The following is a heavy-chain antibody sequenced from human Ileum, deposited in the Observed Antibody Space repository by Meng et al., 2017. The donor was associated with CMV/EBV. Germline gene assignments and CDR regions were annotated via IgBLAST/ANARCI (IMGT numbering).Heavy chain of an antibody. V-gene: IGHV3-21*01. J-gene: IGHJ5*02. CDR2: ISSNADYI. CDR1: GFLFSADT. CDR3: ARGLTTSFDNS. Sequence: LSCAASGFLFSADTMNWVRQAPGRGLEWVSSISSNADYIYYAASVRGRFTISRDNAGNSVCLQMNNLRADDTAVYFCARGLTTSFDNSWGQGTLVTVSS. D-gene: IGHD5-24*01.